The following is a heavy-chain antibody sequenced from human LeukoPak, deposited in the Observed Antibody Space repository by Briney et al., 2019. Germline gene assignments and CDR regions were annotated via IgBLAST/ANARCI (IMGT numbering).Heavy chain of an antibody. V-gene: IGHV3-30*18. D-gene: IGHD6-19*01. J-gene: IGHJ4*02. Sequence: GRSLRLSCAASGFTFSSYGMHWVRQAPGKGLEWVAVISYDGSNKYYADSVKGRFTISRDNSKNTLYLQMNSLRAEDTAVYYCAKKVGYSNGWYTGDYYFDYWGQGTLVTVSS. CDR2: ISYDGSNK. CDR1: GFTFSSYG. CDR3: AKKVGYSNGWYTGDYYFDY.